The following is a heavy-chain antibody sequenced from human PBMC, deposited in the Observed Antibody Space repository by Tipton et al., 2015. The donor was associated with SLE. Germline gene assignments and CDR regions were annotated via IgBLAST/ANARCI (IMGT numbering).Heavy chain of an antibody. CDR1: GGSMSTYY. V-gene: IGHV4-59*01. D-gene: IGHD2-15*01. J-gene: IGHJ2*01. Sequence: TLSLTCTVSGGSMSTYYWSWIRLPPGKGLEWIGYIYYSGGTSYNPSLNSRVTISVDTSRNQFSLKLTSVTAADSAVYYCARYSLTNGHRELWGRGALVTVSS. CDR3: ARYSLTNGHREL. CDR2: IYYSGGT.